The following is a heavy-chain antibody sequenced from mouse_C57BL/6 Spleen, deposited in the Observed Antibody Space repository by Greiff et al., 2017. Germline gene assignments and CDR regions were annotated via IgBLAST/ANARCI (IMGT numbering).Heavy chain of an antibody. Sequence: QVQLKQSGAELMKPGASVKLSCKATGYTFTGYWIEWVKQRPGHGLEWIGEILPGSGGTNYNEKFKGKATFTADTSSNTAYMQLSSLTTEASAIYYCAGGVGLHIDYWGQGTTLTVSS. CDR2: ILPGSGGT. V-gene: IGHV1-9*01. D-gene: IGHD2-4*01. CDR1: GYTFTGYW. CDR3: AGGVGLHIDY. J-gene: IGHJ2*01.